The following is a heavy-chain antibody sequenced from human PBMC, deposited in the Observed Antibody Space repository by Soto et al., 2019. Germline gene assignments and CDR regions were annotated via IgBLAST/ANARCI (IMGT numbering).Heavy chain of an antibody. Sequence: GGSLRLSCAASGFRFSNYAMSWVSQAPGKGLEWVSLISATGGGTYYADSVKGRFTISRDNSHNTLYLQVHSLTAEDTAVYYCAKDRRAGGNSAFYFDFWGQGDQVTVSS. V-gene: IGHV3-23*01. CDR3: AKDRRAGGNSAFYFDF. D-gene: IGHD3-16*01. CDR2: ISATGGGT. CDR1: GFRFSNYA. J-gene: IGHJ4*02.